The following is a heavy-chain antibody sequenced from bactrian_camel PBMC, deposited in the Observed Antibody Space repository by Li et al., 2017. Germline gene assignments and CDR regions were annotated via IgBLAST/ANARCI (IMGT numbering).Heavy chain of an antibody. CDR3: AAQPPTHCSGSSCYCYSTVPGGGAPDARKYEY. V-gene: IGHV3S57*01. D-gene: IGHD6*01. Sequence: HVQLVESGGESVQAGGSLRLSCLASARTYSSYCLGWFREAPGKSREGVAAIVRDGTTTYLSSVKGRFTISKDNAKNTLYLEMNSLKPEDTGMYYCAAQPPTHCSGSSCYCYSTVPGGGAPDARKYEYWGQGTQVTVS. CDR2: IVRDGTT. CDR1: ARTYSSYC. J-gene: IGHJ4*01.